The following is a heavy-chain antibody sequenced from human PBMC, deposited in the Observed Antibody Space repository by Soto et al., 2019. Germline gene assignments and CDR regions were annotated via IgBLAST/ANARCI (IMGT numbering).Heavy chain of an antibody. Sequence: SVKVSCKASGGTFSSYAISWVRQAPGQGLEWMGGIIPIFGTANYAQKFQGRVTITADESTSTAYMELSSLRSEDTAVYYCAASPHYYYGMDVWGQGTTVTVSS. CDR1: GGTFSSYA. CDR3: AASPHYYYGMDV. D-gene: IGHD2-2*01. CDR2: IIPIFGTA. J-gene: IGHJ6*02. V-gene: IGHV1-69*13.